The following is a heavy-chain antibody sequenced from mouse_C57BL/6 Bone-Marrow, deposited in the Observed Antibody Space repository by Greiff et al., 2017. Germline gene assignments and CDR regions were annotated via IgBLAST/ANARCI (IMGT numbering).Heavy chain of an antibody. V-gene: IGHV14-4*01. CDR2: IDPENGDT. CDR1: GFNIKDDY. Sequence: VQLQQSGAELVRPGASVKLSCTASGFNIKDDYMHWVKQRPEQGLEWIGWIDPENGDTEYASKFQGKATITAATSSNTAYLQLSSLTSEDTAVYYCTVDYYGSSWGFAYWGQGTLVTVSA. D-gene: IGHD1-1*01. J-gene: IGHJ3*01. CDR3: TVDYYGSSWGFAY.